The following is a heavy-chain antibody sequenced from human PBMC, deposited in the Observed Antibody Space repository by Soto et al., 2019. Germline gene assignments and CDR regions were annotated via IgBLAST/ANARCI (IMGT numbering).Heavy chain of an antibody. CDR1: GYTFTSYW. D-gene: IGHD5-18*01. Sequence: GESLKISCKGSGYTFTSYWIGWVRQMPGKGLEWMGIIYAGDSETRYSPSFQGQVTISADKSISTAYLQWSSLKASDTAMYYCARRVYGYSYADWGQGTLVTVSS. CDR2: IYAGDSET. J-gene: IGHJ4*02. V-gene: IGHV5-51*01. CDR3: ARRVYGYSYAD.